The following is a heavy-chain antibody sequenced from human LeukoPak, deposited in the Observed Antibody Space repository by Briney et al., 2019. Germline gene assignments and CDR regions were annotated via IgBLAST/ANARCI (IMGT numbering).Heavy chain of an antibody. D-gene: IGHD1-26*01. CDR1: GFTFSSYG. J-gene: IGHJ4*02. CDR3: AKDFSGSYHY. CDR2: MSSDGSNK. V-gene: IGHV3-30*18. Sequence: GGSLRLSCAASGFTFSSYGMHWVRQAPGKGLEWVAVMSSDGSNKYYADFVKGRFTISRDNSKNTLYLQMNSLRAEDTAVYYCAKDFSGSYHYWGQGTLVTVSS.